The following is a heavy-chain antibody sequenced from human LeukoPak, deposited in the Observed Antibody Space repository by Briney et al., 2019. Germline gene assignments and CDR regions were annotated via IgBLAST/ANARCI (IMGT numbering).Heavy chain of an antibody. Sequence: PGGSLRLSCAASGFTFSSYGMHWVRQAPGKGLEWVAVISYDGSNKYYADSVKGRFTISRDNSKNTLYLQMNSLRAEDTAVYYCANSYDILTGYYGGLPQHWGQGTLVTVSS. V-gene: IGHV3-30*18. J-gene: IGHJ1*01. CDR2: ISYDGSNK. D-gene: IGHD3-9*01. CDR3: ANSYDILTGYYGGLPQH. CDR1: GFTFSSYG.